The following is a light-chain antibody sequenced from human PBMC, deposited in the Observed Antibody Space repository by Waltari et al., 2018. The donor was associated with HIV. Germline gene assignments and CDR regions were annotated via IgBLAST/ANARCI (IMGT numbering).Light chain of an antibody. CDR2: GND. J-gene: IGLJ3*02. Sequence: QSVLTQPPSVSGAPGQRVTISCTGRSSNIGANYGVPWYQHVPGTAPRVVIHGNDNRPSGVPDRFSASRSGTSASLAIAGLHSEDEADYYCQSYDSTLGTWVFGGGTTVTV. CDR3: QSYDSTLGTWV. CDR1: SSNIGANYG. V-gene: IGLV1-40*01.